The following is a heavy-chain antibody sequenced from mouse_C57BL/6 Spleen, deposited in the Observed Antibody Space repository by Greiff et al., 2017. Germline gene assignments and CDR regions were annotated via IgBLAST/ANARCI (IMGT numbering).Heavy chain of an antibody. V-gene: IGHV1-39*01. CDR3: AISDLRYCDY. J-gene: IGHJ2*01. CDR2: INPNFGTT. Sequence: VQLQESGPELVKPGASVKISCKASGYSFTDYNMNWVKQSNGQSLEWIGVINPNFGTTSYNQKFKGKATLTVAQSSSTAYLQLNSLTYEDAADYYCAISDLRYCDYWGQGTTLTVSS. D-gene: IGHD2-13*01. CDR1: GYSFTDYN.